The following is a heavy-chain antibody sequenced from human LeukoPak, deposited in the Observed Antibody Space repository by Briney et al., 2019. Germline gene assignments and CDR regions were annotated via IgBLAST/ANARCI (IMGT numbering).Heavy chain of an antibody. CDR2: INPSGGTT. Sequence: GASVKVSCKASGGNFNNNAFNWVRQAPGQGLEWMGLINPSGGTTRYAQKFQGRVTMTRDLSTSTDYMELSSLRSDDTAVYFCARDNSVGDYAWWFDPWGQGTLVTVSS. V-gene: IGHV1-46*02. D-gene: IGHD1-26*01. J-gene: IGHJ5*02. CDR3: ARDNSVGDYAWWFDP. CDR1: GGNFNNNA.